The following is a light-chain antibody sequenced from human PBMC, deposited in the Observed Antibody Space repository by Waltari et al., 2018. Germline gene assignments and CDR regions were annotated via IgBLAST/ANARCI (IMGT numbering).Light chain of an antibody. Sequence: QSALTQPASVSGSPGQSITISCTGTSSDVAGYNYVSWYPRHPGKAPKLIIYDVSNRPSGVSDRFSGSKSGNTASLTISGLQAEDEADYYCCSYTSSSTWVFGGGTKLTVL. CDR3: CSYTSSSTWV. J-gene: IGLJ3*02. V-gene: IGLV2-14*01. CDR2: DVS. CDR1: SSDVAGYNY.